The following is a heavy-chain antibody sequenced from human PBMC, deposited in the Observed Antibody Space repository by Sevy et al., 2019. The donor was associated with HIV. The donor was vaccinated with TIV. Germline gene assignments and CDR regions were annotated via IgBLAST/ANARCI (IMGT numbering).Heavy chain of an antibody. V-gene: IGHV3-53*01. J-gene: IGHJ3*02. Sequence: GGSLRLSCAASGFTVGSNXXXXXXXAPGKXLXXVSXIYSGVTTSYADSVKGRFTISRDNSKNTLYLQMNSLRAEDTAVYYCARVSVYYYDSSGYYTTGNAFDIWGQGTMVTVSS. D-gene: IGHD3-22*01. CDR1: GFTVGSNX. CDR2: IYSGVTT. CDR3: ARVSVYYYDSSGYYTTGNAFDI.